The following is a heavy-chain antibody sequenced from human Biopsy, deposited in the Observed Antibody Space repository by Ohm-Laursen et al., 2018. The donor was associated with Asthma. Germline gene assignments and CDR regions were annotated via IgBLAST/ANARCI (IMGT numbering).Heavy chain of an antibody. J-gene: IGHJ5*02. CDR3: AREGITGTTAWFDP. CDR1: GYTFTAYY. D-gene: IGHD1-7*01. Sequence: ASVKASCKASGYTFTAYYIHWVRQAPGQGLEWMGRINPSSGDTSYPQNFQGRVTVTRDTSIRTAYMELTRLRSDDTAVYYCAREGITGTTAWFDPWGQGTLVTVSS. CDR2: INPSSGDT. V-gene: IGHV1-2*06.